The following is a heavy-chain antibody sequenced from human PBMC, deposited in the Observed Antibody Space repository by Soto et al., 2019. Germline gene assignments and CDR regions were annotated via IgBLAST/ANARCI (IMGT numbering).Heavy chain of an antibody. CDR1: GFTFSSYW. CDR2: IKPDGSQK. CDR3: ARGDYYDSSGPFSDAFDI. Sequence: GGSLRLSCAASGFTFSSYWMSWVSQAPGKGLEWVANIKPDGSQKWYVDSVKGRFTISRDNAKKSLYLQMNSLRAEDTAVYYCARGDYYDSSGPFSDAFDIWGQGTMVTVSS. V-gene: IGHV3-7*04. D-gene: IGHD3-22*01. J-gene: IGHJ3*02.